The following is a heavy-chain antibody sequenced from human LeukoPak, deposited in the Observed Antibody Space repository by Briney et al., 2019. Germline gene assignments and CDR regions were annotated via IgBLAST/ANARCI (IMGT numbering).Heavy chain of an antibody. J-gene: IGHJ6*02. CDR1: GFTFSSYS. CDR2: ISSSSSSI. V-gene: IGHV3-48*02. CDR3: ARDDLTGGSSWYSHYYYALDV. Sequence: PGGSLRLSCAASGFTFSSYSMNWVRQAPGKGLEWVSYISSSSSSIYYADSVKGRFTISRDNAKNSLYLQMNSLRDEDTAVYYCARDDLTGGSSWYSHYYYALDVWGQGTTVTVSS. D-gene: IGHD6-13*01.